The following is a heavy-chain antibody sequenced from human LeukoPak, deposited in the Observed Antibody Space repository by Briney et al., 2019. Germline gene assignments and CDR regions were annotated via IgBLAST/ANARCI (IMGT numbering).Heavy chain of an antibody. Sequence: GRSLRLSCAASGFTFTSYSMNWVRQAPGKGLEWVSSISSSSSYIYYADSVKGRFTISRDNAKNSLYLQMDSLRDEDTAVYYCARDFGSGGAFDIWGQGTMVTVSS. CDR3: ARDFGSGGAFDI. CDR1: GFTFTSYS. CDR2: ISSSSSYI. V-gene: IGHV3-21*01. D-gene: IGHD2-8*02. J-gene: IGHJ3*02.